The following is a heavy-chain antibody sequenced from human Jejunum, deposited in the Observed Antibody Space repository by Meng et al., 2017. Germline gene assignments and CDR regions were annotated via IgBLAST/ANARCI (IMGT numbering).Heavy chain of an antibody. CDR1: GFTLCSYW. CDR3: ARVVVAAKNWKGIRDWTYYHYGMDV. D-gene: IGHD1-1*01. CDR2: IDQEGRQK. V-gene: IGHV3-7*01. J-gene: IGHJ6*02. Sequence: GGSLRLSCAASGFTLCSYWMIWVRQPPGKGLEWVANIDQEGRQKYYVDSVNGRFTISRDNSKNSVFLQMNSLRADDTAVYYCARVVVAAKNWKGIRDWTYYHYGMDVWGQGITVTVSS.